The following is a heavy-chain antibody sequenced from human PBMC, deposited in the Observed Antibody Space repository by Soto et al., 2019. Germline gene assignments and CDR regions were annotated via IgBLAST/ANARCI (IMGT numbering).Heavy chain of an antibody. V-gene: IGHV4-30-4*01. CDR1: GGSISSGDYY. CDR3: ARGYTLPPNCFDP. Sequence: SETLSLTCTVSGGSISSGDYYWSWIRQPPGKGLEWIGYIYYSGSTYYNPSLKSRVTISVDTSKNQFSLKLSSVTAADTAVYYCARGYTLPPNCFDPWGQGTLVTVSS. J-gene: IGHJ5*02. D-gene: IGHD3-16*02. CDR2: IYYSGST.